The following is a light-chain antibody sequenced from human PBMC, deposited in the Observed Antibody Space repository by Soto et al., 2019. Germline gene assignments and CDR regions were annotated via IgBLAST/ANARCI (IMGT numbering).Light chain of an antibody. CDR1: QSVSGN. CDR3: QQYNNSPRT. CDR2: GAS. V-gene: IGKV3-15*01. Sequence: EIVMTQSPATLSVSPGERATLSCRASQSVSGNLAWYQQKPGQAPRLLIYGASTRDTGIPATFSGSGSGTEFTLTISSLQSEDFAVYYCQQYNNSPRTFGQGTKVDIK. J-gene: IGKJ1*01.